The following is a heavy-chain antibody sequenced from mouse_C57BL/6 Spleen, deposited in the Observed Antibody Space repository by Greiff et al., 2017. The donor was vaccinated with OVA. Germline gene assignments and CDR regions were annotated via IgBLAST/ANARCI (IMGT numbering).Heavy chain of an antibody. J-gene: IGHJ3*01. D-gene: IGHD1-1*01. V-gene: IGHV5-17*01. CDR1: GFTFSDYG. CDR3: ARPYYYGSSYDWFAY. Sequence: DVKLVESGGGLVKPGGSLKLSCAASGFTFSDYGMHWVRQAPEKGLEWVAYISSGSSTIYYADTVKGRFTISRDNAKNTLFLQMTSLRSEDTAMYYCARPYYYGSSYDWFAYWGQGTLVTVSA. CDR2: ISSGSSTI.